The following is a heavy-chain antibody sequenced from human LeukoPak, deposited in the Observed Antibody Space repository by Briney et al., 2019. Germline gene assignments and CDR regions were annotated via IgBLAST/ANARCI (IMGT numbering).Heavy chain of an antibody. Sequence: ASVKVSCKAFGYTFTGYYMHWVRQAPGQGLEWMGWINPNSGGTNYAQKFQGRVTMTRDTSISTAYMELSRLRSDDTAVYYCARLSGIAAAVGYWGQGTLVTVSS. CDR3: ARLSGIAAAVGY. J-gene: IGHJ4*02. D-gene: IGHD6-13*01. CDR1: GYTFTGYY. CDR2: INPNSGGT. V-gene: IGHV1-2*02.